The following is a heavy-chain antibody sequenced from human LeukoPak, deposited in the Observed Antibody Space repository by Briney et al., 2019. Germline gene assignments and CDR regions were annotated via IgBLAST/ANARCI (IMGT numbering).Heavy chain of an antibody. CDR2: ISAYNGNT. J-gene: IGHJ6*02. Sequence: GASVKVSCKASGYTFTSYGISWVRQAPGQGLEWMGWISAYNGNTNYAQKLQGRVTMTTDTSTSTAYMELRSLRSDDTAVNYCASDSGGYKYYYYGMDVWGQGTTVTVSS. V-gene: IGHV1-18*01. CDR3: ASDSGGYKYYYYGMDV. CDR1: GYTFTSYG. D-gene: IGHD5-18*01.